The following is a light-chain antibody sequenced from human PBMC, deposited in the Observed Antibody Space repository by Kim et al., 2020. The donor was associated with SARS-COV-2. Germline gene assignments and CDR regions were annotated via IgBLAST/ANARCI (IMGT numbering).Light chain of an antibody. CDR3: SSYTTSDTWV. CDR1: SSDVGAYNY. V-gene: IGLV2-14*01. CDR2: SVS. Sequence: QSALTQPASVSGSPGQSISVSCTGTSSDVGAYNYVSWYQQHPGKVPKLLIYSVSQRPSGVSDRSSGSKSGNTASLTISGLQAEDEADYYCSSYTTSDTWVFGGGTQLTVL. J-gene: IGLJ3*02.